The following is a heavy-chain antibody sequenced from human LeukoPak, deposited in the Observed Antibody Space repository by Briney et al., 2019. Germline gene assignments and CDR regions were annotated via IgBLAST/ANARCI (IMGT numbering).Heavy chain of an antibody. CDR3: AKLYRGYTAMAYSREFSDY. D-gene: IGHD5-18*01. J-gene: IGHJ4*02. CDR2: ISGGGGST. Sequence: SGGSLRLSCAASGFTFSSYAMNWVRQAPGKGLEWVSSISGGGGSTYYADSVKGRFTISRDNSKNTLYLQMNSLRAEDTAVYYCAKLYRGYTAMAYSREFSDYWGQGTLVTVSS. V-gene: IGHV3-23*01. CDR1: GFTFSSYA.